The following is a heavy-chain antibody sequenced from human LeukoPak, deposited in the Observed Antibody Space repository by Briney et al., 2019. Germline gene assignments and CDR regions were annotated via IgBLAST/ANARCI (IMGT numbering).Heavy chain of an antibody. J-gene: IGHJ3*02. V-gene: IGHV1-24*01. Sequence: ASVKVSCKVSGYTLTELSMHWVRQAPGEGLEWMGGFDPEDGETIYAQKFQGGDTMTEDTSTDTAYMELSSLRSEDTAVYYCATPRRAPLDAFDIWGQGTMVTVSS. CDR3: ATPRRAPLDAFDI. CDR2: FDPEDGET. CDR1: GYTLTELS.